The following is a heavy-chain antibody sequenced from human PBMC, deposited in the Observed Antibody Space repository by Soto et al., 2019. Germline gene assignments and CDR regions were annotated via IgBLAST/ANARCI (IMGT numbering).Heavy chain of an antibody. V-gene: IGHV3-72*01. CDR2: ARSKAYSYTT. CDR3: AREDRMAAAVGGYYYYGMDV. Sequence: EVQLVESGGGLVQPGGSLRLSCGASGFTFGDHYMDWVRQAPGKGLEWVGRARSKAYSYTTEYAASLKGRFTISRDDSKNSFYLEVSSLKTEDTAVYYCAREDRMAAAVGGYYYYGMDVWGQGTTVIVSS. J-gene: IGHJ6*02. CDR1: GFTFGDHY. D-gene: IGHD6-13*01.